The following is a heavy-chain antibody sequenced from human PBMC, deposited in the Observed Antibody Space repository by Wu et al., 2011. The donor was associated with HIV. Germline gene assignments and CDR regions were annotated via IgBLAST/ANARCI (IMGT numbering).Heavy chain of an antibody. Sequence: VQLVQSGAEVKKPGESLKISCKGSGYSFATYGIGWVRQMPGKGLEWMGVIYPSDSDTRYSPSFQGQVTISVDKSITTAYLQWSSLKASDTAMYFCATHYMSGSNWGQGTLVTVSS. V-gene: IGHV5-51*03. CDR1: GYSFATYG. CDR3: ATHYMSGSN. D-gene: IGHD5-12*01. J-gene: IGHJ4*02. CDR2: IYPSDSDT.